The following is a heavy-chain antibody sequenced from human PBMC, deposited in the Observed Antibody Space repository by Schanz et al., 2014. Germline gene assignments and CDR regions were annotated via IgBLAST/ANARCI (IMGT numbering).Heavy chain of an antibody. CDR2: ISDSGDTA. CDR1: GFTFTNYA. J-gene: IGHJ4*02. V-gene: IGHV3-23*01. CDR3: AKKVPAYNPFDS. D-gene: IGHD1-1*01. Sequence: EVHLLESGGGLVPPGGSLRLSCAASGFTFTNYAMSWVRQAPGKGLEWVSLISDSGDTAYYADSVKGRFTISRDNSKNTLYLQMDSLRAEDTAVYFCAKKVPAYNPFDSWGQGTLVTVSS.